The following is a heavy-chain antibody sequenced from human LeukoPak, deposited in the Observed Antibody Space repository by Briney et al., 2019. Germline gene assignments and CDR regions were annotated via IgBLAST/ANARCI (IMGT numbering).Heavy chain of an antibody. Sequence: RASVKVSCKASGYSFTGYYMHWVRQAPGQGLEWMGWIDPDSGATSYAQKFQGRVTMTRDTSISTAYMGLSRLRSDDTAVYFCARPPSGSSWDGFHYWGQGTLVTVSS. D-gene: IGHD6-13*01. J-gene: IGHJ4*02. CDR1: GYSFTGYY. CDR3: ARPPSGSSWDGFHY. V-gene: IGHV1-2*02. CDR2: IDPDSGAT.